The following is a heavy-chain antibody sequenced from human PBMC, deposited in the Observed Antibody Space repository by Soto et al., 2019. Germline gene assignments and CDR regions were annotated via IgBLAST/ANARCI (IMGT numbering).Heavy chain of an antibody. D-gene: IGHD4-17*01. J-gene: IGHJ6*02. V-gene: IGHV1-69*01. CDR3: ARHFYGDPYYFCYYGMDV. Sequence: QVQLVQSGAEVKKPGSSVKVSCKASGGTFSSYAISWVRQAPGQGLEWMGGIIPIFGTANYAQKFQGRVTITADEPKSTAYMELSRLRSEDTAVYYCARHFYGDPYYFCYYGMDVWGQGTTVTVSS. CDR2: IIPIFGTA. CDR1: GGTFSSYA.